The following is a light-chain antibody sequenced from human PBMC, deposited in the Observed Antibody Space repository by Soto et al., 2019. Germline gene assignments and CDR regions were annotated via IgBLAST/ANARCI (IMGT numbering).Light chain of an antibody. CDR1: QSISSY. CDR3: HQSRT. V-gene: IGKV1-39*01. CDR2: AAS. J-gene: IGKJ1*01. Sequence: DIQMTQSPSPLSASVGDRVTITCRASQSISSYLNWYQQKPGKAPKLLIFAASTLQSGVPSRFSGSGSGTDFTLTISSPKPEDFATYYCHQSRTFGQGTKVDIK.